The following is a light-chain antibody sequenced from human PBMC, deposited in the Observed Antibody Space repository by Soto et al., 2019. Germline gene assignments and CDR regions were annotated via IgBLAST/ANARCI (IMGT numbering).Light chain of an antibody. Sequence: DIPMTQSPSTLSASVGDRVAITCRASESVNSWLAWYQQKPGKAPRLLIYDATTLQGGVPARFSGSGSGTEFTLTISSLQPDDFATYYCQQYNSFRGYTFGQGTKLEI. J-gene: IGKJ2*01. V-gene: IGKV1-5*01. CDR2: DAT. CDR1: ESVNSW. CDR3: QQYNSFRGYT.